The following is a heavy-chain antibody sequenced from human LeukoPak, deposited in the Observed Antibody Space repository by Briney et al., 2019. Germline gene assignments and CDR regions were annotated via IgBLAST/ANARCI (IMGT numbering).Heavy chain of an antibody. Sequence: GGSLRLSCAASGFTFSSYAMHWVRQAPGKGLEYVSAISSNGGSTYYANSVKGRFTISRDNSKNTLYLQMGSLRAEDMAVYYCARSMTSYCSSTSCPGPDAFDIWGQGTMVTVSS. CDR1: GFTFSSYA. CDR2: ISSNGGST. D-gene: IGHD2-2*01. J-gene: IGHJ3*02. V-gene: IGHV3-64*01. CDR3: ARSMTSYCSSTSCPGPDAFDI.